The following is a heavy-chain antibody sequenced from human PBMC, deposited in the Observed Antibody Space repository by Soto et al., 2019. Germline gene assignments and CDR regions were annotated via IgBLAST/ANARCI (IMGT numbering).Heavy chain of an antibody. D-gene: IGHD2-2*01. CDR2: ISAAGGSA. J-gene: IGHJ5*01. CDR1: GFTFSSYG. CDR3: AKPPPYFSSNTCYFPFDS. Sequence: EVQLLESGGGLVQPGGSLRVSCAVSGFTFSSYGMSWVRQAPGKGLEWASIISAAGGSAYYADPVKGRFTISSDNSKNTLYLPLSILRAEDRAALYCAKPPPYFSSNTCYFPFDSWGQGTLVSVSS. V-gene: IGHV3-23*01.